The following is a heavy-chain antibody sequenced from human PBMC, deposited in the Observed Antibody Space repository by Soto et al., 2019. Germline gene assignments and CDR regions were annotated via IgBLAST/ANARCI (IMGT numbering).Heavy chain of an antibody. D-gene: IGHD2-2*02. J-gene: IGHJ6*02. CDR3: ARLPAAIRDYYSNGMDV. V-gene: IGHV4-34*01. Sequence: SETLSLTCAVYGGSFSGYYWSWIRQPPGKGLEWIGEINHSGSTNYNPSLKSRVTISVDTSKNQFSLKLSSVTAADTAVYYCARLPAAIRDYYSNGMDVWVQGTTGTVSS. CDR1: GGSFSGYY. CDR2: INHSGST.